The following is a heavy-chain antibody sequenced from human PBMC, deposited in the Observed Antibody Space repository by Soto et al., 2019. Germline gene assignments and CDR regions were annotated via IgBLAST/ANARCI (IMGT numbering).Heavy chain of an antibody. CDR1: GFIFSSYG. J-gene: IGHJ6*02. CDR2: ISYDGSNK. CDR3: AKESSHRDFYYYYGMDL. Sequence: QVQLVESGGGVVQPGRSLRLSCAASGFIFSSYGMHWVRQAPGKGLEWVAVISYDGSNKYYADSVKGRFTISRDKSNNTLYVQMNRRRAEDTAVYDCAKESSHRDFYYYYGMDLRGQGTTVTVPS. V-gene: IGHV3-30*18. D-gene: IGHD2-2*01.